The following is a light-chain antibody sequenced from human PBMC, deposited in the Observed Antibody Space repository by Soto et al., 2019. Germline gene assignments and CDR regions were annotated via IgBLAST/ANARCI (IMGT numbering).Light chain of an antibody. Sequence: QSALTQPPSASGSPGQSVTISCTGTSSDVGGYKYVSWYQQHPGKAPKLMIFEVNKRPSGVPDRFSGSKSGNTASQTVSGLQAEDEADYYCSSYAGINNLGVFGTGTKVTV. V-gene: IGLV2-8*01. CDR3: SSYAGINNLGV. CDR1: SSDVGGYKY. J-gene: IGLJ1*01. CDR2: EVN.